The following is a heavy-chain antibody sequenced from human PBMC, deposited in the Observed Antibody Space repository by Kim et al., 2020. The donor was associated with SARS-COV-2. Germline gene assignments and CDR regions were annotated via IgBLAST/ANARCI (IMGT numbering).Heavy chain of an antibody. CDR2: IYYSGST. Sequence: SETLSLTCTVSGGSISSYYWSWIRQPPGKGLEWIGYIYYSGSTNYNPSLKSRVTISVDTSKNQFSLKLSSVTAADTAVYYCARVRAAARQPSPYYYYGMDVWGQGTTVTVSS. CDR1: GGSISSYY. CDR3: ARVRAAARQPSPYYYYGMDV. V-gene: IGHV4-59*01. D-gene: IGHD6-13*01. J-gene: IGHJ6*02.